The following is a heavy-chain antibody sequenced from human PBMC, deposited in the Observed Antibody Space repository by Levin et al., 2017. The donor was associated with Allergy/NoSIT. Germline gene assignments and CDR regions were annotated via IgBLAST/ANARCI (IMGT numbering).Heavy chain of an antibody. CDR3: ARSIRTGNSFGDDAFDS. Sequence: PGGSLRLSCAASGFTFSNYGMHWLRQAPGKGLEWLAIIWSDGTKKDYVDSVKGRFTISRDNSKNILYVQMDSLRAEDTAVYYCARSIRTGNSFGDDAFDSWGQGTMVTVSS. V-gene: IGHV3-33*01. D-gene: IGHD4-23*01. CDR1: GFTFSNYG. J-gene: IGHJ3*02. CDR2: IWSDGTKK.